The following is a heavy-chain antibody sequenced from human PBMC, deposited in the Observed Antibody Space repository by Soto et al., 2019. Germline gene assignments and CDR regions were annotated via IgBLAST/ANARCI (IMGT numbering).Heavy chain of an antibody. J-gene: IGHJ4*02. Sequence: EVQLVESGGDLVKPGGSLRLSCVTSGFMFSSAWMSWVRQAPGKGLEWVGRIKSKADGGARDYAAPVKGRFSISRDDSKNTLYLQMNGLRAEDTAVYYCVEGWNDFWGQGTLVTVSS. CDR3: VEGWNDF. CDR2: IKSKADGGAR. D-gene: IGHD1-1*01. CDR1: GFMFSSAW. V-gene: IGHV3-15*01.